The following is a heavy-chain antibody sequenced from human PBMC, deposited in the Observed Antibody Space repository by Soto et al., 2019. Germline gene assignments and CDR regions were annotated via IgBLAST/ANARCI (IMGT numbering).Heavy chain of an antibody. D-gene: IGHD2-2*01. CDR1: GYTSTSYA. CDR3: ARSRLIVVVPAARGYYYYGMDV. CDR2: INAGNGNT. J-gene: IGHJ6*02. Sequence: ASVKVSCKASGYTSTSYAMHWVRQAPGQRLEWMGWINAGNGNTKYSQKFQGRVTITRDTSASTAYMELSSLRSEDTAVYYCARSRLIVVVPAARGYYYYGMDVWGQGTTVTVSS. V-gene: IGHV1-3*01.